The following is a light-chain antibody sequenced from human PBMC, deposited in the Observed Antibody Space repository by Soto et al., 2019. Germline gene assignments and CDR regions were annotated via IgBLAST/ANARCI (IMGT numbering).Light chain of an antibody. Sequence: QSAPTQPASVSGSPGQSITISCTGTSSDIGAYNSVSWYQQHPGKAPKLVIFEVYSRPAEVSHRFSGSKSGNTASLTISGLQAEDEADYYCSSYTGSDSRVFGGGTKLTVL. V-gene: IGLV2-14*01. CDR1: SSDIGAYNS. CDR3: SSYTGSDSRV. CDR2: EVY. J-gene: IGLJ3*02.